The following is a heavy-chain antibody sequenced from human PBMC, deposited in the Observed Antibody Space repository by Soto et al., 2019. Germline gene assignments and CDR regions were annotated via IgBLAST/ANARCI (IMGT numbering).Heavy chain of an antibody. J-gene: IGHJ5*02. CDR3: ATNIAAGGSVRFDP. CDR1: GYTFTKFA. CDR2: INFGNGNR. V-gene: IGHV1-3*01. Sequence: ASVKVSCKASGYTFTKFAMHWVRQAPGQRLEWMGWINFGNGNRKYSQKLQDRLTITSDTSASTGYMELSSLRYEDTAVYYCATNIAAGGSVRFDPWGQGTLVTVSS. D-gene: IGHD6-13*01.